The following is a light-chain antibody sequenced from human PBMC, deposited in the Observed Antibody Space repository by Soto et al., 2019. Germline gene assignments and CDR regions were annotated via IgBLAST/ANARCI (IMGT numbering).Light chain of an antibody. Sequence: DIQMTQSPSSLSASVGDRVTITCRTSQAVNSYLNWYQHKPGKAPTLLIFAASTLQSGVPSRFSGGGTETDFTLTISSLQPEDYATYFCQQTYSMPPTFGPGTKVDIK. V-gene: IGKV1-39*01. J-gene: IGKJ3*01. CDR2: AAS. CDR3: QQTYSMPPT. CDR1: QAVNSY.